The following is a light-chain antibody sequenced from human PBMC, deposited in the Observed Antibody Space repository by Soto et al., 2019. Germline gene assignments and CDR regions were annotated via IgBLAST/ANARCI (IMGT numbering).Light chain of an antibody. CDR2: DNN. CDR3: GTWDSSLSIVA. Sequence: QSVLTQPPSVSATPGQKVTISCSGSSSNIGNNYVAWYQHFPGTAPKLLIYDNNKRPLGIADRFSGSKSGTSATLDIAGLQTGDEADYYCGTWDSSLSIVAFGGGTKVT. CDR1: SSNIGNNY. V-gene: IGLV1-51*01. J-gene: IGLJ2*01.